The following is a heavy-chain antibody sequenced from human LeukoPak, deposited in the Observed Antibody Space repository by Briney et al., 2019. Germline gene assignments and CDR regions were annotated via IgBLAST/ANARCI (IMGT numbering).Heavy chain of an antibody. CDR2: ISSSSTYI. Sequence: GGSLRLSCAASGFTFSSYSMNWVRQAPGKGLEWVSSISSSSTYIYYADSVKGRFTISRDNAKNSLYLQMNSLRAEDTAVYYCASNYYDSGSYLYYFDYWGQGTLVTVSS. V-gene: IGHV3-21*01. CDR1: GFTFSSYS. J-gene: IGHJ4*02. D-gene: IGHD3-10*01. CDR3: ASNYYDSGSYLYYFDY.